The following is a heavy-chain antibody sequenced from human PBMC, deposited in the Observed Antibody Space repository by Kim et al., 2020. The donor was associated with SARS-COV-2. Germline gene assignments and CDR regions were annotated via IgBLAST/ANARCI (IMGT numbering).Heavy chain of an antibody. CDR2: ISTTSVI. Sequence: GGSLRLSCAASGFTFSSYRMDWVRQAPGKGLEWLSSISTTSVIYYAESVKGRFTISRDNAQNSLYLQMKSLRDDDTAVYYCARDNRRFDYWGQGNRVILS. V-gene: IGHV3-48*02. CDR3: ARDNRRFDY. CDR1: GFTFSSYR. J-gene: IGHJ4*02.